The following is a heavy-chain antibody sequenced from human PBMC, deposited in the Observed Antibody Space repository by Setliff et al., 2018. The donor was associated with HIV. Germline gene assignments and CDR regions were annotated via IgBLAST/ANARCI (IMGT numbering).Heavy chain of an antibody. CDR3: ASGYKYYYDSSHENAFDI. CDR2: ISYSGST. D-gene: IGHD3-22*01. J-gene: IGHJ3*02. V-gene: IGHV4-31*03. Sequence: SETLSLTCTVSGGSISRGGYYWSWIRQHQGKGLEWIGYISYSGSTYYNPCLNSRVTISVDTSRNQFSLKLSSGSAEDTAVYYCASGYKYYYDSSHENAFDIWGQGTMVTVSS. CDR1: GGSISRGGYY.